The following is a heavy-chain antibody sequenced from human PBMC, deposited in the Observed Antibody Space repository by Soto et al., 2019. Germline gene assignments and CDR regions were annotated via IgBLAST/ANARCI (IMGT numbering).Heavy chain of an antibody. J-gene: IGHJ4*02. D-gene: IGHD5-18*01. Sequence: GGSLRLSCAASGFTFSDYYMSWIRQAPGKGLEWVSYISSSGSTIYYADSVKGRFTISRDNAKNTLYLQMNSLRVEDTAVYYCARNWGYSDGYPPGYWGEGTLVTVSS. CDR2: ISSSGSTI. CDR1: GFTFSDYY. CDR3: ARNWGYSDGYPPGY. V-gene: IGHV3-11*04.